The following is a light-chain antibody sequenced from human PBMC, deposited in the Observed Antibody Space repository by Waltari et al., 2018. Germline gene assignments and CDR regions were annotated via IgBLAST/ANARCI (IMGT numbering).Light chain of an antibody. V-gene: IGLV2-23*01. CDR1: SSDVGSYNL. J-gene: IGLJ1*01. CDR2: EGS. Sequence: QSALTQPASVSGSPGHSITLSCTATSSDVGSYNLFSWYQQHPGKAPKLMIYEGSKRPSGVSNRFSGSKSGNTASLTISGLQAEDEADYYCCSYAGSSTYVFGTGTKVTVL. CDR3: CSYAGSSTYV.